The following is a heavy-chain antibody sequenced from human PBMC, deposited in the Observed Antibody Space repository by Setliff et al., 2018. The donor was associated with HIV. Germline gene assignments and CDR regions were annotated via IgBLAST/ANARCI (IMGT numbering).Heavy chain of an antibody. V-gene: IGHV4-39*01. D-gene: IGHD3-10*01. J-gene: IGHJ5*02. CDR2: IYYSGST. CDR3: ATYADRESNRFDP. Sequence: SETLSLTCTVSGGSISIISYYWGWIRQPPGKGLEYIGSIYYSGSTYYNPSLKSRVTISVDTSKNQFSLNLSSVTAADTAVYYCATYADRESNRFDPWGQGILVTVSS. CDR1: GGSISIISYY.